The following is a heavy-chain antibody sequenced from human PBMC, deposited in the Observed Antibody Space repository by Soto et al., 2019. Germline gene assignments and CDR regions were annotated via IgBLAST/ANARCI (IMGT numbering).Heavy chain of an antibody. V-gene: IGHV1-69*13. CDR2: IIPIFGTT. CDR3: ARDLVALDWNYAFDY. D-gene: IGHD1-7*01. Sequence: GASVKVSWKDSGGTFSSYAISWVRQAPGQGLECIGGIIPIFGTTNYAQKFQGRVTITADESTSTAYMELSSLRSEDTAVYYCARDLVALDWNYAFDYWGQGTLVTVSS. CDR1: GGTFSSYA. J-gene: IGHJ4*02.